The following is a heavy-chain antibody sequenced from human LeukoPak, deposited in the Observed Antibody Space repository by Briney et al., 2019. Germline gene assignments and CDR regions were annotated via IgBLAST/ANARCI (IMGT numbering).Heavy chain of an antibody. CDR2: ISAYNGNT. D-gene: IGHD3-22*01. V-gene: IGHV1-18*01. Sequence: ASVKVSCKASGYTFTGYGISWVRQAPGQGLEWMGWISAYNGNTNYALKLQGRVTMTTDTSTSTAYMELRSLRSDDTAVYYCARERYYYDSRDFDYWGQGTLVTVS. CDR1: GYTFTGYG. CDR3: ARERYYYDSRDFDY. J-gene: IGHJ4*02.